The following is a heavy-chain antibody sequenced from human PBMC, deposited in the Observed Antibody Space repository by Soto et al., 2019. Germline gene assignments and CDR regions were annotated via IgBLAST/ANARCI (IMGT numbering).Heavy chain of an antibody. V-gene: IGHV3-7*01. D-gene: IGHD3-16*01. CDR1: GFNVMSYW. Sequence: GGSLRLSCAVSGFNVMSYWMSWVRQAPGKGLEWVASVKEDGSELYYLHSVRGRFSMTRDSAGNALHLTMNYLSAEDTGVYFCARDIGFDYVNWGQGIPVTVS. CDR3: ARDIGFDYVN. CDR2: VKEDGSEL. J-gene: IGHJ4*02.